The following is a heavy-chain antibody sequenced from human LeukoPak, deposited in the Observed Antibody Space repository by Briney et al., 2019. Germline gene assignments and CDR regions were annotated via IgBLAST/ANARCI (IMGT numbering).Heavy chain of an antibody. CDR1: GFTFSSYS. V-gene: IGHV3-21*01. CDR2: ISSSSSYI. D-gene: IGHD4-17*01. Sequence: GGSLRLSCAASGFTFSSYSMNWVRQAPGKGLEWVSSISSSSSYIYYADSVKGRFTISRDNPKNSLYLQMNSLRAEDTAVYYCARDRDAVTTGIFDYWGQGTLVTVSS. CDR3: ARDRDAVTTGIFDY. J-gene: IGHJ4*02.